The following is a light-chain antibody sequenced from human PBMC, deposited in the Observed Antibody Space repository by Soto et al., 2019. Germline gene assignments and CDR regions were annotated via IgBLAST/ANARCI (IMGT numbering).Light chain of an antibody. CDR2: ATS. J-gene: IGKJ2*01. CDR1: QSVGGN. V-gene: IGKV3-15*01. Sequence: ETVMTQSPVTLSVSPGERATHACRASQSVGGNVAWYQQKPGQAPRLLMYATSTRATGIPAKFSGSGSGTQFTLTISSLQSEDSAVYFCQQYSDWPPYTFGQGTKLEIK. CDR3: QQYSDWPPYT.